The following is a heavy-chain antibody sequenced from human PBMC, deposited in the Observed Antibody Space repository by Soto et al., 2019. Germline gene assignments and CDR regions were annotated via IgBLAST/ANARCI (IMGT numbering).Heavy chain of an antibody. V-gene: IGHV1-3*01. CDR1: GYTFTSYA. Sequence: ASVKVSCKASGYTFTSYAMHWVRQAPGQRLEWMGWINAGNGNTKYSQKFQGRVTITRDTSASTAYMELSSLRSEDTAVYYCARERYYDSSGYSNYYGMDVWGQGITVTVSS. CDR3: ARERYYDSSGYSNYYGMDV. D-gene: IGHD3-22*01. J-gene: IGHJ6*02. CDR2: INAGNGNT.